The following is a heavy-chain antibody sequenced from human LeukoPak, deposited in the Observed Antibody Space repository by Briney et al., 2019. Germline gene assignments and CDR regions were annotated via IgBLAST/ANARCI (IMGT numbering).Heavy chain of an antibody. CDR1: GFTFRNYV. V-gene: IGHV3-30-3*01. CDR3: ARDFRSSWFYYYYGMDV. CDR2: TSSDLNVK. D-gene: IGHD6-13*01. Sequence: GGSLGLSCAASGFTFRNYVIHWVRQAPGKGLEWVAVTSSDLNVKLYADSVKGRFTISRDNSKNTLYLQMNSLRAEDTAVYYCARDFRSSWFYYYYGMDVWGQGTTVTVSS. J-gene: IGHJ6*02.